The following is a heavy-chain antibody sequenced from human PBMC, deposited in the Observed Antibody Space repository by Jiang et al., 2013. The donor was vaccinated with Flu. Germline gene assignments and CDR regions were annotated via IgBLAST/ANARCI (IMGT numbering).Heavy chain of an antibody. Sequence: SGAEVKKPGSSVKVSCKASGGTFSSYAISWVRQAPGQGLEWMGGIIPIFGTANYAQKFQGRVTITADESTSTAYMELSSLRSEDTAVYYCAREAATLEMATITSSVPTLDYWGQGTLVTVSS. CDR3: AREAATLEMATITSSVPTLDY. V-gene: IGHV1-69*01. J-gene: IGHJ4*02. D-gene: IGHD5-24*01. CDR1: GGTFSSYA. CDR2: IIPIFGTA.